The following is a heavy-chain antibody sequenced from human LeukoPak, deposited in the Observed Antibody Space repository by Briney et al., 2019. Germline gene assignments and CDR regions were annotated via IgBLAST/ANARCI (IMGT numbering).Heavy chain of an antibody. CDR3: AKGYYDILTDYFHNWFNP. Sequence: GGSLRLSCAASGFTFNNYAMSWVRQAPGKGLEWVSALSYSGEITYYADSVKGRFTISRDNSKNMLYLQMNSLRADDTAVYYCAKGYYDILTDYFHNWFNPWGQGTLVIVSS. CDR1: GFTFNNYA. D-gene: IGHD3-9*01. V-gene: IGHV3-23*01. J-gene: IGHJ5*02. CDR2: LSYSGEIT.